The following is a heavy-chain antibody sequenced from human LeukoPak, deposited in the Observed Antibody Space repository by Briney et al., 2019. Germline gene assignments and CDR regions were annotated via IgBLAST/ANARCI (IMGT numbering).Heavy chain of an antibody. V-gene: IGHV3-48*04. D-gene: IGHD2-2*01. J-gene: IGHJ4*02. CDR2: ISSSSDTI. CDR1: GFTFGPYT. Sequence: GGSLRLSCAASGFTFGPYTMNWVRQAPGKGLEWVSYISSSSDTIYYADSVKGRFTISRDNAKNSLYLQMNSLRAEDTAVYYCARDGGSAMPFDYWGQGTLVTVSS. CDR3: ARDGGSAMPFDY.